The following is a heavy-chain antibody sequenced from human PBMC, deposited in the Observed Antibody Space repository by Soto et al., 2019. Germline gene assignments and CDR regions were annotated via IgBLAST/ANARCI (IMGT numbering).Heavy chain of an antibody. J-gene: IGHJ6*02. D-gene: IGHD2-15*01. CDR2: ISAYNGNT. V-gene: IGHV1-18*01. CDR1: GYTFTRYG. Sequence: QVPLVQSGAEVKKPGASVKVSCKASGYTFTRYGISWVRQAPGQGLEWMGWISAYNGNTKYAQNLKGRVTMPTGTSTITAEIELRSLTSDDTSVYYCAREGFCSGGSCVSYSHDYFGMDVWGQGTTVTVSS. CDR3: AREGFCSGGSCVSYSHDYFGMDV.